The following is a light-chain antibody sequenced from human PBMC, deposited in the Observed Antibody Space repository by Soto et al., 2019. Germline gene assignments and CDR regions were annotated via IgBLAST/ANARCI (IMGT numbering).Light chain of an antibody. CDR2: DAS. J-gene: IGKJ2*01. CDR3: PQYISYPYT. CDR1: QTTNTW. Sequence: DIQMPHFPSTLSASVGDRVTITCRASQTTNTWLAWYQQKPGTAPKLLIYDASSLEGGVPSRFSASGSGTEFTLTISSLQPDELATYYCPQYISYPYTFGQGTKVEIK. V-gene: IGKV1-5*01.